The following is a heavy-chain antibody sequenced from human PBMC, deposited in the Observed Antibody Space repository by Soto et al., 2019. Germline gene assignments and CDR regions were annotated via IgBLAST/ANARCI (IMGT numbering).Heavy chain of an antibody. CDR1: GYSFTNYW. CDR2: IFPDYSDN. Sequence: GEALKISWKGSGYSFTNYWIGWVRQMPGKGLEWMGIIFPDYSDNRYSPSFQCQVTLSADKSISTAYLQWSSLKASDTAMDYCAGTAASFPMAAAGTVWFDPWGQGTLVTVA. CDR3: AGTAASFPMAAAGTVWFDP. J-gene: IGHJ5*02. V-gene: IGHV5-51*01. D-gene: IGHD6-13*01.